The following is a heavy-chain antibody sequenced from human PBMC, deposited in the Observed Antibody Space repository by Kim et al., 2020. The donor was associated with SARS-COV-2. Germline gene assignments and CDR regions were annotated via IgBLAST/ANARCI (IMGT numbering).Heavy chain of an antibody. Sequence: SETLSLTCTVSGYSISSGYYWGWIRQPPGKGLEWIGSIYHSGSTYYNPSLKSRVTISVDTSKNQFSLKLSSVTAADTAVYYCARDPRSSGDPGTAFDIWGQGTMVTVSS. CDR2: IYHSGST. CDR3: ARDPRSSGDPGTAFDI. J-gene: IGHJ3*02. CDR1: GYSISSGYY. V-gene: IGHV4-38-2*02. D-gene: IGHD1-26*01.